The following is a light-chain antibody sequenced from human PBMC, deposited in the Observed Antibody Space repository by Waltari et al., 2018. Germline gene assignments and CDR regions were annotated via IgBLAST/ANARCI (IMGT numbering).Light chain of an antibody. CDR3: QLRTYWPALT. V-gene: IGKV3-11*01. CDR2: DTS. CDR1: QSVDKY. J-gene: IGKJ4*01. Sequence: EIVLTQSPATLSLSPGERATLSCRASQSVDKYFAWYQKKPGQAPRLLIYDTSIRATGIPAGFSGSGSGTDFTLTISSLEPEDFAVYYCQLRTYWPALTFGGGTK.